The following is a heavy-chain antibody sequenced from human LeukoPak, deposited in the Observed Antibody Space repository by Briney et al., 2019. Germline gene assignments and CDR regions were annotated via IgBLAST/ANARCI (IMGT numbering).Heavy chain of an antibody. D-gene: IGHD3-16*02. J-gene: IGHJ4*02. CDR1: GGSFSGYY. Sequence: PSETLSLTCAVYGGSFSGYYWSWIRQPPGKGLEWIGEINHSGSTNYNPSLKSRVTISVDTSKNQFSLKLSSVTAADTAVYYCARQGRLGELSDEFDYWGQGTLVTVSS. CDR2: INHSGST. V-gene: IGHV4-34*01. CDR3: ARQGRLGELSDEFDY.